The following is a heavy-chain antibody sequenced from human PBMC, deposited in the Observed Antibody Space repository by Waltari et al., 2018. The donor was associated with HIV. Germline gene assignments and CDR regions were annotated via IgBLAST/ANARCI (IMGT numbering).Heavy chain of an antibody. CDR3: ARKYDSDAFDI. CDR2: IYYSGRT. CDR1: DGSVSSGSHY. Sequence: QVQLQESGPGLVKPPETLSLTCTVSDGSVSSGSHYWSWIRQPPGKGLEWIGYIYYSGRTNYNPSLKSRVTISVDTSKNQFSLKLSSVTAADTAVYYCARKYDSDAFDIWGQGTMVTVSS. J-gene: IGHJ3*02. D-gene: IGHD3-16*01. V-gene: IGHV4-61*01.